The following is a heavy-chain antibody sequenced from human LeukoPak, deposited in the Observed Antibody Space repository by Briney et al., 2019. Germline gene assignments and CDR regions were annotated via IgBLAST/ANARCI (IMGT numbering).Heavy chain of an antibody. CDR3: ARVGSSSWYSLVILPIVNNELFDY. CDR2: INPNSGGT. D-gene: IGHD6-13*01. Sequence: GASVKVSCKASGYTFTGYYMHWVRQAPGQGLEWMGWINPNSGGTNYAQKFQGRVTMTRDTSISTAYMELSRLRSDDTAVYYCARVGSSSWYSLVILPIVNNELFDYWGQGTLVTVSS. CDR1: GYTFTGYY. J-gene: IGHJ4*02. V-gene: IGHV1-2*02.